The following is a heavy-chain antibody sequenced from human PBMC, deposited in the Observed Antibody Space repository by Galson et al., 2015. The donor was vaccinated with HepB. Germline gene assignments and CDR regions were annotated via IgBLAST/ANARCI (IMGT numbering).Heavy chain of an antibody. CDR1: GFTFSSYS. D-gene: IGHD6-6*01. J-gene: IGHJ6*03. CDR2: ISSSSSYI. Sequence: SLRLSCAASGFTFSSYSMNWVRQAPGKGLEWVSSISSSSSYIYYADSVKGRFTISRDDAKNSLYLQMNSLRAEDTAVYYCARDRGPYSSSNTDYYYYYMDVWGKGTTVTVSS. V-gene: IGHV3-21*01. CDR3: ARDRGPYSSSNTDYYYYYMDV.